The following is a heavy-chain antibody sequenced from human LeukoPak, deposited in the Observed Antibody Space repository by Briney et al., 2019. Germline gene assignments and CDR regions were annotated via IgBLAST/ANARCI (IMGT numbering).Heavy chain of an antibody. CDR1: GFTFSSHA. V-gene: IGHV3-23*01. J-gene: IGHJ6*03. CDR3: ARGGSGSTYYYMDV. CDR2: ISGSGGAT. Sequence: PGGSLRLSCAASGFTFSSHAMSWVRQAPGKGLEWVSGISGSGGATYYPLSVKGRFTISRDSAKNTLYLQMTSLRVEDTAVYYCARGGSGSTYYYMDVWGKGTTVTVSS. D-gene: IGHD5-12*01.